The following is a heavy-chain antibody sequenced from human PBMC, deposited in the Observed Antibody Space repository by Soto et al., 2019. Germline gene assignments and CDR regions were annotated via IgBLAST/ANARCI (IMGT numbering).Heavy chain of an antibody. V-gene: IGHV4-39*01. D-gene: IGHD6-25*01. Sequence: SGSLSLTCTVSGGSISSSGYCWGWIRQPPGTGMEWIGSIYYSGSTYYNPSIKSRVTIYVDTYKNQYSLKLSSVTAAETAVYYCDSGLDYWGQGTLVTVSS. CDR1: GGSISSSGYC. J-gene: IGHJ4*02. CDR2: IYYSGST. CDR3: DSGLDY.